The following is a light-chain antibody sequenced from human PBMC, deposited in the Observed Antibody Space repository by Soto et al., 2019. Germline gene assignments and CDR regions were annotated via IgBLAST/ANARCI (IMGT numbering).Light chain of an antibody. Sequence: QSVLTQPASVSGSPGQSITISCTGTSSDVGTYNYVSWYQQHPGKAPKLIIYEVSNRPSGVSNRFSGSKSGNTASLTISGLQAEDEADYYCSSYTSSTDYVFGTGTKVIV. CDR3: SSYTSSTDYV. J-gene: IGLJ1*01. CDR2: EVS. V-gene: IGLV2-14*01. CDR1: SSDVGTYNY.